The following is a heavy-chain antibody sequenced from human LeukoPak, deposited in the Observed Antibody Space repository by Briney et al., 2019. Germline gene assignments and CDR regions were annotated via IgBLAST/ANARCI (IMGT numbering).Heavy chain of an antibody. J-gene: IGHJ6*02. CDR3: ARDGSSGWNNYHYAMDV. D-gene: IGHD6-19*01. V-gene: IGHV3-48*03. Sequence: GGSLTLSCAASGFTFCSYDMNWVRQAPGKGLEWVSYIISSGSNIYYAVSVKGRFTISRDNAKNSLYLQMNSLRAEDTAVYYCARDGSSGWNNYHYAMDVWGQGTTVTVSS. CDR1: GFTFCSYD. CDR2: IISSGSNI.